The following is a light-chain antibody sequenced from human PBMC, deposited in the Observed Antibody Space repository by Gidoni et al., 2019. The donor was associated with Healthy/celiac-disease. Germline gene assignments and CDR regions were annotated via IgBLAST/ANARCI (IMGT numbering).Light chain of an antibody. J-gene: IGKJ4*01. CDR1: QSISSY. V-gene: IGKV1-39*01. Sequence: DIKITQSPSSLSASVGDRVTITCRASQSISSYLNWYQQKPGKAPKLLIYAASSLQSGVPSRFSGSGSGTDFTLTISSLQPEDFATYYCQQSYSTRLTFGGGTKVEIK. CDR2: AAS. CDR3: QQSYSTRLT.